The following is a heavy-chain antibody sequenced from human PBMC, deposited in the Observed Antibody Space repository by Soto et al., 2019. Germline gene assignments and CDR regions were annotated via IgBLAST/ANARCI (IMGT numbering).Heavy chain of an antibody. D-gene: IGHD3-22*01. CDR2: ISGSGGST. V-gene: IGHV3-23*01. Sequence: GGSLRLSCAASGFTFSSYAMSWVRQAPGKGLEWVSAISGSGGSTYYADSVKGRFTISRDNSKNTLYLQMNSLRAEDTAVYYCATFEVPGAYDSSGSYYAQFDYWGQGTLVTVSS. J-gene: IGHJ4*02. CDR3: ATFEVPGAYDSSGSYYAQFDY. CDR1: GFTFSSYA.